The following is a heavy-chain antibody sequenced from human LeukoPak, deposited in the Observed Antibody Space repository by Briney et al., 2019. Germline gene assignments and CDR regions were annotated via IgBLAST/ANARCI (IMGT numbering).Heavy chain of an antibody. CDR3: ARSSSLVYFDY. D-gene: IGHD3-9*01. CDR1: GGSFADYY. J-gene: IGHJ4*02. V-gene: IGHV4-34*12. CDR2: IIQSGGT. Sequence: SETLSLTCAVYGGSFADYYWSWIRQPPGKGLEWIGQIIQSGGTNYNPSLKSRVTISVDTSKNQFSLKLNSVTAADTAVYYCARSSSLVYFDYWGQGTLVTVSS.